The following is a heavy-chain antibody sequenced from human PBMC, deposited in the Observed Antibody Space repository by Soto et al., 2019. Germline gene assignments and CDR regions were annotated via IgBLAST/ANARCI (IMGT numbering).Heavy chain of an antibody. CDR3: ARDGTVSVAGAFSTNYYYYYDTAV. D-gene: IGHD6-19*01. CDR2: IWYDGSNK. J-gene: IGHJ6*03. Sequence: QVQLVESGGGVVQPGRSLRLSCAASRFTFSSYGMHWVRQAPGKGLARVAVIWYDGSNKYYADSVKGRFTISRDKSKNTRDLQMNSRRAEDTAVYYCARDGTVSVAGAFSTNYYYYYDTAVWGKGTTVTVSS. V-gene: IGHV3-33*01. CDR1: RFTFSSYG.